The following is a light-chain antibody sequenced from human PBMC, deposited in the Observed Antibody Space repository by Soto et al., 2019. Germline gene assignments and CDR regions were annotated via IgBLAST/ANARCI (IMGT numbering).Light chain of an antibody. J-gene: IGKJ1*01. CDR1: QSISSW. CDR2: DAS. CDR3: QQYNSYSWT. Sequence: DIQMTQSPSTLSASVGDRVTITCRASQSISSWLAWYQQKPGKXPKXXIYDASSLESGVPSRFSGSGSGTELTITISSLQPDDFETYYCQQYNSYSWTFGQGTKVDIK. V-gene: IGKV1-5*01.